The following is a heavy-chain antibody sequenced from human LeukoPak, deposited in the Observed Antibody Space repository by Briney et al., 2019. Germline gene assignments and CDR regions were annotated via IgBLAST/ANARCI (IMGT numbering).Heavy chain of an antibody. CDR2: MNPNSGNT. V-gene: IGHV1-8*03. J-gene: IGHJ3*02. Sequence: ASVKVSCKASGYTFTSYDINWVRQATGQGLEWMGWMNPNSGNTGYAQKFQGRVTITRNTSISTAYMELSSLRSEDTAVYYCARHHPPTGYCSSTSCYSHAFDIWGQGTMVTVSS. CDR1: GYTFTSYD. CDR3: ARHHPPTGYCSSTSCYSHAFDI. D-gene: IGHD2-2*01.